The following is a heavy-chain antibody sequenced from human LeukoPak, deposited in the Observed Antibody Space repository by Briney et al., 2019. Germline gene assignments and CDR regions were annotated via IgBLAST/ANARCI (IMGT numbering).Heavy chain of an antibody. Sequence: ASVKVSCKASGYTFTGYYMHWVRQAPGQGLEWMGWINPNSGGTNYAQKFQGRVTMTRDTSISTAYMELSRLRSGDTAVYYCAREGEDSSGYWSLFDYWGQGTLVTVSS. D-gene: IGHD3-22*01. J-gene: IGHJ4*02. CDR1: GYTFTGYY. V-gene: IGHV1-2*02. CDR3: AREGEDSSGYWSLFDY. CDR2: INPNSGGT.